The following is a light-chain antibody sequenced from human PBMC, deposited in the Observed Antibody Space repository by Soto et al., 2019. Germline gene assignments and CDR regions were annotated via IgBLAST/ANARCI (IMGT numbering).Light chain of an antibody. CDR3: SSYAGSNNLL. V-gene: IGLV2-8*01. Sequence: QSALTQPPSASGSPGQSVTISCTGTSSDVGGYNYVSWYQQHPGKAPKLMIHEVSKRPSGVPDRFSGSKSGNTASLTVSGLQAGDEADYYCSSYAGSNNLLFGGGTKLTVL. J-gene: IGLJ2*01. CDR2: EVS. CDR1: SSDVGGYNY.